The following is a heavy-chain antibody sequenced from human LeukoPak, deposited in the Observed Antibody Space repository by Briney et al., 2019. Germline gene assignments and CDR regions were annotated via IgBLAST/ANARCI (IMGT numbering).Heavy chain of an antibody. CDR2: IIPIFGTA. CDR3: ASSSGWSDYYYYYMDV. J-gene: IGHJ6*03. CDR1: GGTFSSYA. D-gene: IGHD6-19*01. Sequence: GSSVKVSCKASGGTFSSYAISWVRQAPGQGLEWMGGIIPIFGTADYAQKFQGRVTITSDESSSTAYMELSSLRSEDTAVYYCASSSGWSDYYYYYMDVWGRGTTVTVSS. V-gene: IGHV1-69*01.